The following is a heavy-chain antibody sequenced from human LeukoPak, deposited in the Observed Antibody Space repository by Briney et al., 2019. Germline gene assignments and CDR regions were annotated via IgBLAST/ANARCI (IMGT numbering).Heavy chain of an antibody. Sequence: SGGSLRLSCAGSGFIFSSYAMSWVRQAPGKGLEWVSAISDSGDYTYYADSVKGRFTISRDNSKNTLYLHVNSLRAEDTAVYYCAKDTSIGKYCTSGVCSPFDYWGQGTLVTVSS. J-gene: IGHJ4*02. V-gene: IGHV3-23*01. D-gene: IGHD2-8*01. CDR2: ISDSGDYT. CDR3: AKDTSIGKYCTSGVCSPFDY. CDR1: GFIFSSYA.